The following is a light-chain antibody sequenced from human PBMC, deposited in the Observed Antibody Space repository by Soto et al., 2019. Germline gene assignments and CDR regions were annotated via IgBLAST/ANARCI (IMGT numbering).Light chain of an antibody. Sequence: QPVLTQPPSVSAAPGQTVTISCSGSSSNIGKNHVSWYQQVPGTAPKLLIYESNKRPSGIPDRFSGSKSGTSATLGIAGLQTGDEADYYCGTWDSSLTAVLFGGGTKVTVL. CDR2: ESN. V-gene: IGLV1-51*02. CDR1: SSNIGKNH. J-gene: IGLJ2*01. CDR3: GTWDSSLTAVL.